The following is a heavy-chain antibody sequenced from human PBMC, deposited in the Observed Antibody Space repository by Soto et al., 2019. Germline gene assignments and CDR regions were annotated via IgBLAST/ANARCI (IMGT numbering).Heavy chain of an antibody. CDR1: GGTFSSYA. CDR2: IIPIFGTA. Sequence: QVQLVQSGAEVKKPGSSVKVSCEASGGTFSSYAISWVRQAPGQGLEWMGGIIPIFGTADYAQKFQGRVTITADESTSTAYMELSSLRSEDTAVYYCASVETQRYYYGMDVWGQGTTVTVSS. D-gene: IGHD2-15*01. J-gene: IGHJ6*02. V-gene: IGHV1-69*12. CDR3: ASVETQRYYYGMDV.